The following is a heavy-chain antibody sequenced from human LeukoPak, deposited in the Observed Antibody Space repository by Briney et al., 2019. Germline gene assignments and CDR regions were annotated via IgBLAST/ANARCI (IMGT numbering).Heavy chain of an antibody. CDR2: INHSGST. Sequence: SETLSLTCAVYGGSFSGYYWSWIRQPPGKGLEWIGEINHSGSTNYNPSLKSRVTISVDTSKNQFSLKLSSVTAADTAVYYCARGGDIVVVPAAIRAPSRAAPKVFGPWGQGTLVTVSS. CDR3: ARGGDIVVVPAAIRAPSRAAPKVFGP. D-gene: IGHD2-2*02. V-gene: IGHV4-34*01. J-gene: IGHJ5*02. CDR1: GGSFSGYY.